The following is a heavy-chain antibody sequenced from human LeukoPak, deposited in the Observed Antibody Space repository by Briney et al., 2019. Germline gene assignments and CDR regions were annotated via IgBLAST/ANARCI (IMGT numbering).Heavy chain of an antibody. D-gene: IGHD6-13*01. Sequence: GGSLRLSCAASGFTFSSYSMDWVRQAPGKGLEWVSYISSSSSPIYYADSVKGRFTISRDNSKNTLYLQMNSLRAEDTAVYYCAQKPIVAAAAHYRYWGQGTLVTVSS. CDR3: AQKPIVAAAAHYRY. CDR1: GFTFSSYS. CDR2: ISSSSSPI. J-gene: IGHJ4*02. V-gene: IGHV3-48*01.